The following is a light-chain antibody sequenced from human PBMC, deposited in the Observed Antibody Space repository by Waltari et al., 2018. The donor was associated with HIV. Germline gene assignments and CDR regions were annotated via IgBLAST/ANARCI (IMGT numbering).Light chain of an antibody. CDR2: KDN. CDR3: QSSDTSGTSVI. J-gene: IGLJ2*01. Sequence: SSDLTQPPSVSVSPGQTATLTRSGDSSSKQYTSWYNQRPGQAPVLLISKDNKKPSGIPERFSGSTSGTTVTLAISRVQPDDEADYYCQSSDTSGTSVIFGGGTKLTVL. V-gene: IGLV3-25*03. CDR1: SSSKQY.